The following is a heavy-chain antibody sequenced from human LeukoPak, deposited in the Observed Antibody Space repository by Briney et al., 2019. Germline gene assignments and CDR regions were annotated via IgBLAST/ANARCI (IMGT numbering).Heavy chain of an antibody. Sequence: GGSLRLSCAASGFTFSSYSMNWVRQAPGKGLEWVSAISGSGGSTYYADSVKGRFTISRDNSKNTLYLQMNSLRAEDTAVYYCTKGTIWLPFDYWGQGTLVTVSS. D-gene: IGHD5-18*01. CDR3: TKGTIWLPFDY. CDR2: ISGSGGST. V-gene: IGHV3-23*01. CDR1: GFTFSSYS. J-gene: IGHJ4*01.